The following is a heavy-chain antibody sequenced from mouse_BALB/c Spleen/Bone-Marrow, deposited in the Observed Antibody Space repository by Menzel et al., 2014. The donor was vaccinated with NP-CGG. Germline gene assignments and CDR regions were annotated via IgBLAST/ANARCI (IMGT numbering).Heavy chain of an antibody. CDR3: ARGRDWFDY. D-gene: IGHD3-3*01. CDR2: ISGSGSST. V-gene: IGHV5-6-3*01. J-gene: IGHJ2*01. Sequence: EVQVVESGGGLVQPGGSLKLSCAASGFTFSGYGMSWVRQTPDKGLELVATISGSGSSTYYPDSVKGRFTIPRDNARNTLYLQMSSLKSEDTAMYYCARGRDWFDYWGQGTTLTVSS. CDR1: GFTFSGYG.